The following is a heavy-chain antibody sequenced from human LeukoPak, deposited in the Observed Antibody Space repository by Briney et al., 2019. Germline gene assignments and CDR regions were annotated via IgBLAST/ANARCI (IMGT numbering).Heavy chain of an antibody. CDR3: ARVSSGSYYGTGNWFDP. V-gene: IGHV1-18*01. Sequence: GASVKVSCKASGYTFTSYGISWVRQAPGQGLEWMGWISAYNGTTNYAQKLQGRVTMTTDTSTSTAYMELRSLRSDDTAVYYCARVSSGSYYGTGNWFDPWGQGTLVTVSS. J-gene: IGHJ5*02. CDR1: GYTFTSYG. D-gene: IGHD1-26*01. CDR2: ISAYNGTT.